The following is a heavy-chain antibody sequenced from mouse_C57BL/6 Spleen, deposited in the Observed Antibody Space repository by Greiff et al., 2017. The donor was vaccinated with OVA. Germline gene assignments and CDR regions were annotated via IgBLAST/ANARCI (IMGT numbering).Heavy chain of an antibody. CDR3: TVYGSSPWYAMDY. V-gene: IGHV6-3*01. Sequence: EVKLMESGGGLVQPGGSMKLSCVASGFTFSNYWMNWVRQSPEKGLEWVAQIRLKSDNYATHYAESVKGRFTISRDDSKSSVYLQMNNLRAEDTGIYYCTVYGSSPWYAMDYWGQGTSVTVSS. CDR1: GFTFSNYW. J-gene: IGHJ4*01. D-gene: IGHD1-1*01. CDR2: IRLKSDNYAT.